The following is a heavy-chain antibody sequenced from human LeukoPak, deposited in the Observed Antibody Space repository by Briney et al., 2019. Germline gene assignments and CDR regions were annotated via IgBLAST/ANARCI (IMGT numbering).Heavy chain of an antibody. J-gene: IGHJ4*02. D-gene: IGHD4-23*01. CDR3: ARDGDYGGNWDY. V-gene: IGHV1-18*01. CDR1: GYTFTSYG. CDR2: ISAYNGNT. Sequence: ASVKVSCKASGYTFTSYGISWERQAPGQGLEWMGWISAYNGNTNYPQRLQGRVTMTTDTSTSTAYMELRSLRSDDTAVYYCARDGDYGGNWDYWGQGTLVTVSS.